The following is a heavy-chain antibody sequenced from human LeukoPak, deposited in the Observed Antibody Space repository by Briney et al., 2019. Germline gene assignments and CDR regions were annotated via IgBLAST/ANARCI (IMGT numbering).Heavy chain of an antibody. CDR2: IKQDGSEK. CDR3: ARHPNIEATILYDYFDY. V-gene: IGHV3-7*01. J-gene: IGHJ4*02. D-gene: IGHD5-12*01. CDR1: GFTFSSYW. Sequence: GGSLRLSCAASGFTFSSYWMSWARQAPGKGLEWVANIKQDGSEKYYVDSVKGRFTISRDNAKNSLYLQMNSLRAEDTAVYYCARHPNIEATILYDYFDYWGQGTLVTVSS.